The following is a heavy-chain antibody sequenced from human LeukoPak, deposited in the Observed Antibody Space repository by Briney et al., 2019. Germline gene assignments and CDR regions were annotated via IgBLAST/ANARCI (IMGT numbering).Heavy chain of an antibody. CDR2: ISSSSSYI. CDR3: ARCRDVAPYYFDS. V-gene: IGHV3-21*01. Sequence: GGSLRLSCSASGFTFRSYTMNWVRQAPGKGLEWVSSISSSSSYIYYADSMKGRFTISRDNAKNSLYLQMNSLRAEDTAVYYCARCRDVAPYYFDSWGQGTLVTVSS. J-gene: IGHJ4*02. D-gene: IGHD2-15*01. CDR1: GFTFRSYT.